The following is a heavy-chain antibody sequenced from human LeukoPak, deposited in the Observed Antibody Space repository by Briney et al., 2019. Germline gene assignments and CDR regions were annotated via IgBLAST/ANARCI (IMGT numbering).Heavy chain of an antibody. CDR3: AKLWGRHVWSFDY. CDR2: IFKTGDTA. V-gene: IGHV3-23*01. J-gene: IGHJ4*02. Sequence: GGSLRLSCAASGFTFSDYAMSWVRQAPGKGLEWVSTIFKTGDTAHYADIVRGRFTISRDNTKNTLSLQMNSLRAEDTAIYYCAKLWGRHVWSFDYWGQGALVTVSS. CDR1: GFTFSDYA. D-gene: IGHD3-16*01.